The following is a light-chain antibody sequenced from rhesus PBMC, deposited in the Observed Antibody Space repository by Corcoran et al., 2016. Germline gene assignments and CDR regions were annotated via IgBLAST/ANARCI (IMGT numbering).Light chain of an antibody. CDR1: ESVGSY. CDR2: SAY. V-gene: IGKV3-40*03. J-gene: IGKJ1*01. CDR3: QQYNDLLPT. Sequence: EIVMTQSPATLSLSPGETATLSCRASESVGSYLAWYQQQPGQAPKLLVHSAYFRATGIPDRFSGSGSRTEFTLTISSLEPEDVGVYHCQQYNDLLPTFGQGTKVEIK.